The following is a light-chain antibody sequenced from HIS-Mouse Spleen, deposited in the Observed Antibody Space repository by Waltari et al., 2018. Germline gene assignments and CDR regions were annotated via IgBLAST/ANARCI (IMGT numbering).Light chain of an antibody. CDR1: QSLVYSDGNTY. Sequence: VVMTQSPLSLPVTLGQPASISCRSSQSLVYSDGNTYLNWFQQRPGPSPRRLIYKVSNRDSGVPDRFSGSGSGTDFTLKISRVGAEDVGVYYCMQGTHWPWTFGQGTKVEIK. V-gene: IGKV2-30*01. CDR2: KVS. J-gene: IGKJ1*01. CDR3: MQGTHWPWT.